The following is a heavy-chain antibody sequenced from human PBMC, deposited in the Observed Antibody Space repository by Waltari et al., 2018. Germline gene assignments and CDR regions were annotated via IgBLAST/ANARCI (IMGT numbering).Heavy chain of an antibody. CDR3: ARDPGYYYDSSGYIDY. CDR1: GYCISSGYY. CDR2: IYHSGST. D-gene: IGHD3-22*01. Sequence: QVQLQESGPGLVKPSETLSLTCAVSGYCISSGYYWGWIRQPPGKGLEWIGSIYHSGSTYYNPSLKSRVTISVDTSKNQFSLKLSSVTAADTAVYYCARDPGYYYDSSGYIDYWGQGTLVTVSS. V-gene: IGHV4-38-2*02. J-gene: IGHJ4*02.